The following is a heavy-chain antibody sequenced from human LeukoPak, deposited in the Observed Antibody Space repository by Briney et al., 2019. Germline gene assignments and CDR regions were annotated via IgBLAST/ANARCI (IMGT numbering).Heavy chain of an antibody. CDR1: GFTFSSYS. CDR2: ISSSSSYI. V-gene: IGHV3-21*01. CDR3: ARDHFDWYYMYV. J-gene: IGHJ6*03. Sequence: PGGSLRLSCAASGFTFSSYSMNWVRQAPGKGLEWVSSISSSSSYIYYADSVKGRFTISRDNAKNSLYLQMNSLRAEDAAVYYCARDHFDWYYMYVWGKGTTVTVSS. D-gene: IGHD3-9*01.